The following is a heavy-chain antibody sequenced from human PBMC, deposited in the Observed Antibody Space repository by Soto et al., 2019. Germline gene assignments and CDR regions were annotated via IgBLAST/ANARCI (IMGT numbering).Heavy chain of an antibody. J-gene: IGHJ4*02. Sequence: SETLSLTCAVYGGSFSAYYWSWIRQPPGKGLEWIGEINHSGGTSYNPSLKSRVTISVDTSKSQFYLKLTSVTAAERAVYYCARGSVDPVESSGFYEYWGQGTTVTV. D-gene: IGHD3-22*01. CDR2: INHSGGT. V-gene: IGHV4-34*01. CDR1: GGSFSAYY. CDR3: ARGSVDPVESSGFYEY.